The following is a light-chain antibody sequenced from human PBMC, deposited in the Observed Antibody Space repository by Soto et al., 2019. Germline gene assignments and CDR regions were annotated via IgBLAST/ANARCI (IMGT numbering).Light chain of an antibody. J-gene: IGKJ2*01. V-gene: IGKV1-5*03. CDR3: QHYNSYPYT. Sequence: DIKMTQSPSTLSASVGDRVTITCRASQTISTWLAWYQQRPGKAPNLLIYKASSLESGVSSRFSGSGSGTEFTLTTSNLQPDDFATYYCQHYNSYPYTFGQGTKLEIK. CDR2: KAS. CDR1: QTISTW.